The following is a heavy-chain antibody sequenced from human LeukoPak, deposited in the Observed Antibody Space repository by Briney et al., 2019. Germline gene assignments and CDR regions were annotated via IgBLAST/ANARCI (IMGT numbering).Heavy chain of an antibody. J-gene: IGHJ6*03. D-gene: IGHD3/OR15-3a*01. CDR2: TSGSGGST. V-gene: IGHV3-23*01. CDR1: GFTFSNYA. CDR3: AKCEGIFGLVYYYYYMDV. Sequence: GGSLRLSCAASGFTFSNYAMSWVRQAPGKGLVWVSATSGSGGSTYYADSVKGRFTISRDNSKNTLYLQMNSLRAEDTAVYYCAKCEGIFGLVYYYYYMDVWGKGTTVTVSS.